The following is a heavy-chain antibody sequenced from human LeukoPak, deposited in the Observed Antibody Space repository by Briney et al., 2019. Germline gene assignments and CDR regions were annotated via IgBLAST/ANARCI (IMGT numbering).Heavy chain of an antibody. CDR3: ARDHYRYST. V-gene: IGHV3-66*01. CDR1: GFTFSSHT. D-gene: IGHD6-13*01. J-gene: IGHJ5*02. Sequence: GGSLRLSCTASGFTFSSHTMNWVRQAPGKGLEWLSVIYSGGSTYYADSVKGRFTISRDNSKNTLYLQMNSLRAEDTAVYYCARDHYRYSTWGQGTLVTVSS. CDR2: IYSGGST.